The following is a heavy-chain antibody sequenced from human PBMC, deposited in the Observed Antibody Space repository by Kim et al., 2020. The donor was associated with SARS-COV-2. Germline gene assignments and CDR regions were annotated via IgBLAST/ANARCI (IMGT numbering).Heavy chain of an antibody. CDR2: ITARGDNT. CDR1: GFTFNDYG. V-gene: IGHV3-23*01. Sequence: GGSLRLSCVGSGFTFNDYGMNWVRQAPGKGLEWVSTITARGDNTYYADSVKGRFSVSRDDSKNTLYLHINILRIEDTALYHCVRDAWDNWGQGTLVTVSS. CDR3: VRDAWDN. D-gene: IGHD1-26*01. J-gene: IGHJ4*02.